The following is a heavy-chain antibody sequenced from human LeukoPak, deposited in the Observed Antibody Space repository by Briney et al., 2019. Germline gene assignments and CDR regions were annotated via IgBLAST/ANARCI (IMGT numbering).Heavy chain of an antibody. CDR2: IYPDDSDT. CDR3: ARRGRTTVTTNWFDP. D-gene: IGHD4-17*01. CDR1: GYSFTSHW. J-gene: IGHJ5*02. Sequence: GESLKISCKGFGYSFTSHWIGWVRQRPGKGLEWMGIIYPDDSDTRYSQSFQGQVTTSADKSINTAYLQWSSLRASDTAIYYCARRGRTTVTTNWFDPWGQGTLVIVSS. V-gene: IGHV5-51*01.